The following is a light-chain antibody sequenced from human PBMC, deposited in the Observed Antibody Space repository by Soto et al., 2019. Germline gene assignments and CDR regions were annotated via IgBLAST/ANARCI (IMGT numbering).Light chain of an antibody. J-gene: IGKJ5*01. V-gene: IGKV3-11*01. CDR2: AAS. Sequence: IVLTQSPGTLFLCPGERASLVCSASQSVGSDLAWYQQKPGQAPRLLSYAASTRATGTQARFSGSGSGTEFTLTISSLEPEDFAVYYCPQRSNWIPFGTGPRLEIK. CDR3: PQRSNWIP. CDR1: QSVGSD.